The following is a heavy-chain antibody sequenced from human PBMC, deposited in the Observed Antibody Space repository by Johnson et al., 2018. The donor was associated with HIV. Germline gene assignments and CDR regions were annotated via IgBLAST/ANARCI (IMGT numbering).Heavy chain of an antibody. Sequence: VQLVESGGGLVKPGGSLRLSCAASGFTFSSYAMSWVRQAPGKGLAWVSAISGSGGSTYYADSVKGRFTISRDNSKHTLYLQMNSLRAEDTAVYYCAKDFDYYDSSGYYGDIWGQGTMVTVSS. CDR1: GFTFSSYA. CDR3: AKDFDYYDSSGYYGDI. J-gene: IGHJ3*02. CDR2: ISGSGGST. D-gene: IGHD3-22*01. V-gene: IGHV3-23*04.